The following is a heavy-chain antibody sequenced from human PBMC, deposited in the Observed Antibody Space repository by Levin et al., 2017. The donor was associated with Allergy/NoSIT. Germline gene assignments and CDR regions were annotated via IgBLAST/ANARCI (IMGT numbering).Heavy chain of an antibody. CDR3: VRNRVGVGTGEVGD. CDR2: TSKDGYNK. Sequence: PGGSLRLSCTASGFIFNTYSMHWVRQAPGKGLEWVAVTSKDGYNKYYADSVNGRFTLSRDNSKNTLYLQMDSLRADDTAVYYCVRNRVGVGTGEVGDWGQGTLVTVSS. J-gene: IGHJ4*02. V-gene: IGHV3-30*04. CDR1: GFIFNTYS. D-gene: IGHD3-10*01.